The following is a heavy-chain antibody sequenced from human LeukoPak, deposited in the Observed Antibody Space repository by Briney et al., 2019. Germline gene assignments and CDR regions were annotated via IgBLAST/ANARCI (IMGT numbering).Heavy chain of an antibody. CDR3: ARALCDILTGYSDAFDI. J-gene: IGHJ3*02. D-gene: IGHD3-9*01. CDR1: GGSISSYS. V-gene: IGHV4-30-2*01. CDR2: IYHSGST. Sequence: SETLSLTCTVSGGSISSYSWSWIRQPPGKGLEWIGYIYHSGSTYYNPSLKSRVTISVDRSKNQFSLKLSSVTAADTAVYYCARALCDILTGYSDAFDIWGQGTMVTVSS.